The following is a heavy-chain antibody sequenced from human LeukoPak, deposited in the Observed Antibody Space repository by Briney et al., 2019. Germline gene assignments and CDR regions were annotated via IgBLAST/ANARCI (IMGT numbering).Heavy chain of an antibody. D-gene: IGHD2-15*01. CDR2: INPNSGGT. J-gene: IGHJ4*02. CDR3: ARDMRYCSGGSCYEDDY. V-gene: IGHV1-2*02. CDR1: GCTFTGYY. Sequence: ASVKVSCKASGCTFTGYYMHWVRQAPGQGLEWMGWINPNSGGTNYAQKFQGRVTMTRDTSISTAYMELSRLRSDDTAVYYCARDMRYCSGGSCYEDDYWGQGTLVTVSS.